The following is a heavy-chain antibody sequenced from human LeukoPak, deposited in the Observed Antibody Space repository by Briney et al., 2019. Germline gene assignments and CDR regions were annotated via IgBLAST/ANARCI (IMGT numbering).Heavy chain of an antibody. CDR3: AKGDSYGFMETQDYYYGMDV. Sequence: GRSLRLSCAASGFTFSSYGMHWVRQAPGKGLEWVAVISYDGSNKYYADSVKGRFTISRDNSKNTLYLQMNSLRAEDTAVYYCAKGDSYGFMETQDYYYGMDVWGQGTTVTVSS. CDR1: GFTFSSYG. D-gene: IGHD5-18*01. J-gene: IGHJ6*02. CDR2: ISYDGSNK. V-gene: IGHV3-30*18.